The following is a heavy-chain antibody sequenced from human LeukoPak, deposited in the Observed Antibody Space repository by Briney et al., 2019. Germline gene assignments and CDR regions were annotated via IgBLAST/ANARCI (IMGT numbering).Heavy chain of an antibody. V-gene: IGHV3-30-3*01. D-gene: IGHD3-10*02. Sequence: GGSLRLSCAASGFTFSSYAMHWVRQAPGKGLEWVALISYDGSNKYFADSVKGRFTISRDNAKNSLYLQMNSLRAEDTAVYYCAELGITMIGGVWGKGTTVTISS. CDR1: GFTFSSYA. J-gene: IGHJ6*04. CDR3: AELGITMIGGV. CDR2: ISYDGSNK.